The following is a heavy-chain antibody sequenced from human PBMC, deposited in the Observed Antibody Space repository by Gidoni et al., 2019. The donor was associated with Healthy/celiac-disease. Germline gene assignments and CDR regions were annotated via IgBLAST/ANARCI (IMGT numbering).Heavy chain of an antibody. D-gene: IGHD3-10*01. CDR1: GASFTGYY. CDR2: INHSGST. V-gene: IGHV4-34*01. Sequence: QVQLQQRGAGLLKPSEPLSPACAVFGASFTGYYSSWIRQPPGKGLEWIGEINHSGSTNYNPSLKSRVTISVDTSKNQFSLKLGSVTAADTAVYYCARVGGSSDYWGQGTLVTVSS. CDR3: ARVGGSSDY. J-gene: IGHJ4*02.